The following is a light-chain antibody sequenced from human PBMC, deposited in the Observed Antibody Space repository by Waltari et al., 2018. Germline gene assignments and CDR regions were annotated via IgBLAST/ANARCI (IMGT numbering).Light chain of an antibody. J-gene: IGKJ1*01. CDR1: QSIGRS. CDR3: QKYERLPAT. V-gene: IGKV3-20*01. CDR2: DIS. Sequence: EIVLTQSPGTLSLSLGDRATLSCRASQSIGRSVVWYQQRPGQAPRLLIYDISRRATGIPDRCSGSGYGTDFSLTISRLEPEDFAVYYCQKYERLPATFGQGTTVEIK.